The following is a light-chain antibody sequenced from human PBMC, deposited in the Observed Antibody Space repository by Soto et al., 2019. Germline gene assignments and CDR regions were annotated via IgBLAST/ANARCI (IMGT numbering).Light chain of an antibody. CDR1: SSTIGAGYD. CDR2: GNS. J-gene: IGLJ3*02. CDR3: RSYDSSLSGWV. Sequence: SVLTQPPSVSGAPGQRVTISCTGSSSTIGAGYDVHWYQQLPGTAPKLLIYGNSNRPSGVPDRFSGSKSGTSASLAITGLQAEDEADYYCRSYDSSLSGWVFGGGTQLTVL. V-gene: IGLV1-40*01.